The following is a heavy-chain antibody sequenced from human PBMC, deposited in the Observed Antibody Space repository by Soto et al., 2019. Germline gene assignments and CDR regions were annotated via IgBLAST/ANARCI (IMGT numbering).Heavy chain of an antibody. Sequence: GASVKVSCKASGYTFTNYYVQWVRQAPGQGLEWMGVIHPDGGHTTYSQRFQDRVTMTRDTFTSTIYMELSSLRSEDTAVYYCARGDNDYWGQGTLVTVSS. CDR1: GYTFTNYY. CDR3: ARGDNDY. CDR2: IHPDGGHT. V-gene: IGHV1-46*01. J-gene: IGHJ4*02.